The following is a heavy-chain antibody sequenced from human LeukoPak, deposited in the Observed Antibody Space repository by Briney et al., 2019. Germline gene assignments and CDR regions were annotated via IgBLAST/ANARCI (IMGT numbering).Heavy chain of an antibody. J-gene: IGHJ4*02. CDR2: IFLTGRT. D-gene: IGHD1-26*01. CDR3: STESGAFCPFGY. CDR1: GGSISTTNW. V-gene: IGHV4-4*02. Sequence: SGTLSLTCGVSGGSISTTNWWSWVRQPPGQGLEWVGEIFLTGRTNYNPSLNGRVTMSIDESSNQLSLNLTSVTAADTAIYYCSTESGAFCPFGYWGQGTLVIVSS.